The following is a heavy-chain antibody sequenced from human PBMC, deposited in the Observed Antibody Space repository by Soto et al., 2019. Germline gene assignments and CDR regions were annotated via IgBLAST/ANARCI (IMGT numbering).Heavy chain of an antibody. CDR3: AKHLIGRIAVAPDAFDI. D-gene: IGHD6-19*01. CDR1: GFTFSSYA. J-gene: IGHJ3*02. V-gene: IGHV3-23*01. CDR2: ISGSGGST. Sequence: GGSLRLSCAASGFTFSSYAMSWVRQAPGKGLEWVSAISGSGGSTYYADSVKGRFTISRDNSKNTLYLQMNSLRAEDTAVYYCAKHLIGRIAVAPDAFDIWGQGTMVTVSS.